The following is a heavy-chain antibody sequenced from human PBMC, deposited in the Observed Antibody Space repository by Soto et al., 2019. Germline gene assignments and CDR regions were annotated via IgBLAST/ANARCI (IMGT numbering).Heavy chain of an antibody. V-gene: IGHV3-66*01. CDR2: ISSGGSA. Sequence: GGSLRLSCAASGFTVSSNYMSWVRQAPGKGLDWVSLISSGGSAYYADSVKDRFTISRDDSENTLYLQMNSLKTEDTAVYYCSHGYYQYFESWGQGTLVTVSS. J-gene: IGHJ4*02. CDR1: GFTVSSNY. D-gene: IGHD5-18*01. CDR3: SHGYYQYFES.